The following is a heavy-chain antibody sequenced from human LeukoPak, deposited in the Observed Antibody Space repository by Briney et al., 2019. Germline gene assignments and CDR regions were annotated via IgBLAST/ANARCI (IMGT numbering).Heavy chain of an antibody. CDR1: GGSISSSSYY. V-gene: IGHV4-39*01. CDR2: IYYSGST. D-gene: IGHD5-24*01. J-gene: IGHJ4*02. CDR3: ARHRTSGWLQLPYYFDY. Sequence: SETLSLTCTVSGGSISSSSYYWGWIRQPPGKGLEWIGSIYYSGSTYYNPSLKSRVTISVDTSKNQFSLKLSSVTAADTAVYYCARHRTSGWLQLPYYFDYWGQGTLVTVSS.